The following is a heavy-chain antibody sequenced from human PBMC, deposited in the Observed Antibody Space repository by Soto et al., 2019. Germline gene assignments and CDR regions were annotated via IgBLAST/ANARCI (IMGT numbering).Heavy chain of an antibody. J-gene: IGHJ4*01. D-gene: IGHD2-2*01. Sequence: GGSLRLSCEGSGFTFSSHTMSWVRQAPGKGLEWVSSVSGSGDITYYADSVKGRFTISRDNSKNTLYLQMNSLRADDTAVYYCARLTSVWGHGALVTVSS. CDR2: VSGSGDIT. CDR3: ARLTSV. CDR1: GFTFSSHT. V-gene: IGHV3-23*01.